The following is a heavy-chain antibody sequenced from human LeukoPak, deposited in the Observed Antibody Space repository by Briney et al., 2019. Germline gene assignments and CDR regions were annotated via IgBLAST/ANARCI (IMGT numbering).Heavy chain of an antibody. J-gene: IGHJ4*02. Sequence: PGGSLRLSCAASGFTFSGYWMTWVRQAPGKGLESVVNIKEDGSEKYYVDSVKGRFTISRDNTKNSLYLQMSSLRGDDTAVYYCVRDCGFHTFDYWGQGTLVTVSS. D-gene: IGHD2-21*01. CDR3: VRDCGFHTFDY. CDR2: IKEDGSEK. V-gene: IGHV3-7*05. CDR1: GFTFSGYW.